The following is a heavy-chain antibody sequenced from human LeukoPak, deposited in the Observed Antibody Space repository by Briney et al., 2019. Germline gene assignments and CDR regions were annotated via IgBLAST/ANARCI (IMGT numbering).Heavy chain of an antibody. J-gene: IGHJ4*02. CDR1: GGSFSGYY. D-gene: IGHD3-10*01. CDR2: INHSGST. V-gene: IGHV4-34*01. CDR3: ARSGVWFGETN. Sequence: SETLSLTCAVYGGSFSGYYWSWIRQPPGKGLEWIGEINHSGSTNYNPSLKSRVTISVDTSKNQFSLKLSSVTAADTAVYYCARSGVWFGETNWGQGTLVTVSS.